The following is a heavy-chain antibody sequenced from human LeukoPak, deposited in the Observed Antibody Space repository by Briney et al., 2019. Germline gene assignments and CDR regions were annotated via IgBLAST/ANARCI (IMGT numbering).Heavy chain of an antibody. D-gene: IGHD6-13*01. CDR2: INHSGST. Sequence: PETLSLTCAVYGGSLSGYYWSWVRQPPGKGLEWVGEINHSGSTNYNPSLKSRVTISVDTSKNQFSLKLSSVTAAGTAVYYCASRYPDIAAAGTRYFQHWGQGTLVTVSS. V-gene: IGHV4-34*01. CDR3: ASRYPDIAAAGTRYFQH. CDR1: GGSLSGYY. J-gene: IGHJ1*01.